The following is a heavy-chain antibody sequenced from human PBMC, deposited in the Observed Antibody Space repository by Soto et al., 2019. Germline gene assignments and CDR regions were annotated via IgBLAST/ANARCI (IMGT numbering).Heavy chain of an antibody. CDR1: GYSFTDYW. CDR3: ARQTAGWFAMDV. D-gene: IGHD6-19*01. Sequence: PGESLKISCKGSGYSFTDYWIGWVRQMPGKGPEWMGIIYPGDSDARYSPSFQGQVSISTDTSVNTAYLQWGSLKASDTAMYYCARQTAGWFAMDVWGQGTTVTVSS. J-gene: IGHJ6*02. V-gene: IGHV5-51*01. CDR2: IYPGDSDA.